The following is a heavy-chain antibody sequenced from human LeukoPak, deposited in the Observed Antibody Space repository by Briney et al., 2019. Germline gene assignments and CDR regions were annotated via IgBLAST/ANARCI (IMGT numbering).Heavy chain of an antibody. J-gene: IGHJ4*02. V-gene: IGHV3-9*01. CDR3: AKAEGSGYYFFDH. D-gene: IGHD3-22*01. Sequence: GGSLRLSCAASGFTFDDYAMHWVRQAPGKGLEWVSGISWNSGSIGYADSVKGRFTISRDNAKNSLYLQMNSLRAEDTALYYCAKAEGSGYYFFDHWGQGTLVTVSS. CDR1: GFTFDDYA. CDR2: ISWNSGSI.